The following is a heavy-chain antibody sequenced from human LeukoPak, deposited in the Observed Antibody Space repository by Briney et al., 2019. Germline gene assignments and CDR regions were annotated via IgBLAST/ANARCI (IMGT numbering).Heavy chain of an antibody. CDR1: GFTLSSYA. CDR2: ISGSGGST. CDR3: AKIGGPFDY. V-gene: IGHV3-23*01. J-gene: IGHJ4*02. Sequence: GGSLRLSCEASGFTLSSYAMSWVRQAPGKGLEWVSAISGSGGSTYYADSVKGRFTISRDKSKNTLYLQMNSLRAASTAVYYCAKIGGPFDYWGQGTLVTVSS. D-gene: IGHD2-15*01.